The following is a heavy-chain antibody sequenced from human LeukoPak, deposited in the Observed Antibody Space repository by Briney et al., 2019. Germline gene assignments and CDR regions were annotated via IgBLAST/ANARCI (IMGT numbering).Heavy chain of an antibody. CDR2: IYYSGST. CDR1: GGSISNYY. V-gene: IGHV4-59*08. Sequence: SETLSLTCSVSGGSISNYYWSWIRQLPGKGLEWIGYIYYSGSTNYNPSLKSRVTMSVDTSKKQFSLKLSSVTAADTAVYYCARRAGHSSGYPPGFDYWGQGTLVTVSS. D-gene: IGHD3-22*01. CDR3: ARRAGHSSGYPPGFDY. J-gene: IGHJ4*02.